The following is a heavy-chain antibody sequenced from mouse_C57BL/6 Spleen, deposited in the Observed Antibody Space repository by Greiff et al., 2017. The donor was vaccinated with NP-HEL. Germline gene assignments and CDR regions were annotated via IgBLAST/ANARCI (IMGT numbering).Heavy chain of an antibody. CDR3: ARAPFAY. Sequence: EVKLMESGGGLVKPGGSLKLSCAASGFTFSDYGMHWVRQAPEKGLEWVAYISSGSSTIYYADTVKGRFTISRDNAKNTLFLQMTSLRSEDTAMFYWARAPFAYWGQGTLVTVSA. CDR1: GFTFSDYG. V-gene: IGHV5-17*01. CDR2: ISSGSSTI. J-gene: IGHJ3*01.